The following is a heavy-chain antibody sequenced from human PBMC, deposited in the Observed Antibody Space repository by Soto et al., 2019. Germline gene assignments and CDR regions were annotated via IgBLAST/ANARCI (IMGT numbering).Heavy chain of an antibody. D-gene: IGHD3-10*01. Sequence: EVQLLESGGGLVQPGGSLRLSCAASGFTFSSYAMSWVRQAPGKGLEWGSVISGSGDSKYYADSVKGRFTISRDNSKNRLDLQMNSLRVEATAVYYCAKRAYGSDFAYWGQGTLVNVSS. CDR2: ISGSGDSK. J-gene: IGHJ4*02. CDR3: AKRAYGSDFAY. V-gene: IGHV3-23*01. CDR1: GFTFSSYA.